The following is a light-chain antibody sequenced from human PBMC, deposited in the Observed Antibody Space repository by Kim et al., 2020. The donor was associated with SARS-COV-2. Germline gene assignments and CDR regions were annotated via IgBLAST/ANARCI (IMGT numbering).Light chain of an antibody. J-gene: IGKJ2*01. CDR2: GTS. CDR1: QSIGSGY. V-gene: IGKV3-20*01. CDR3: QQYYSSPGT. Sequence: EIVLTQSPGTLSLSPGERATLTCRASQSIGSGYLAWYQQKPGQAPRLLIYGTSSRATGIADRFSGSESGTDSTLTISGLEPEDSAVYYCQQYYSSPGTFGQGTKLEI.